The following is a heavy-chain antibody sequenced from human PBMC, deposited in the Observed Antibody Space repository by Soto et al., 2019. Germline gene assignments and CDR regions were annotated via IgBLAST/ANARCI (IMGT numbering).Heavy chain of an antibody. V-gene: IGHV3-11*01. CDR1: GFTFSDYY. J-gene: IGHJ4*02. Sequence: GGSLRLSCVASGFTFSDYYMSWFRQAPGKGLEWVSYISSGGSVIYSADSMKGRFTISRDNAKNSLYLQVNSLRAEDTAVYYCAREPRDDYMISGGFDYWGQGTLVTVSS. CDR2: ISSGGSVI. CDR3: AREPRDDYMISGGFDY. D-gene: IGHD4-4*01.